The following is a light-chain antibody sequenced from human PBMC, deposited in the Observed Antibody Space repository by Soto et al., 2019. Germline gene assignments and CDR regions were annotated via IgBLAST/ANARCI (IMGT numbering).Light chain of an antibody. V-gene: IGKV1-39*01. CDR2: AAS. CDR1: QSISSY. Sequence: DIQMTQSPSSLSASVGDRVTITCRASQSISSYLNWYQQKPGKAPKLLIYAASSLQSGVPSSFSGSGSGTDFNRTISSLQPEDFATYYCQQSYSTPLDTFGQGTTLEIK. CDR3: QQSYSTPLDT. J-gene: IGKJ2*01.